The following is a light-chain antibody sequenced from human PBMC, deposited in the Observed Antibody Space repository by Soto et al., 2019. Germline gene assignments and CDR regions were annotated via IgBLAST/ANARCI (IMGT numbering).Light chain of an antibody. J-gene: IGKJ1*01. Sequence: IQLTQSPSSLSASVGDRVTITCRASQAISSYLAWYQQKPGRAPNLLIYGASTLQSGVPSSFSGSGSGTDFTLTISSLQPEDFATYYCQQLNSYPRTFGQGTKVEIK. CDR1: QAISSY. CDR3: QQLNSYPRT. V-gene: IGKV1-9*01. CDR2: GAS.